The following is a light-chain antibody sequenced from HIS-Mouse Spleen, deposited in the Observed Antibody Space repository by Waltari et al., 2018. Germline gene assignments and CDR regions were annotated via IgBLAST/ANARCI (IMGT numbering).Light chain of an antibody. V-gene: IGLV3-10*01. J-gene: IGLJ2*01. Sequence: SYELTQPPSVSVSPGQTARITCPGDALPKQYAYWYQQKEGQAPVLVIYEDSKRPSGSPERFSGSSSGTMATLTISGAQVEDEADYYCYSTDSSGNHRVFGGGTKLTVL. CDR3: YSTDSSGNHRV. CDR1: ALPKQY. CDR2: EDS.